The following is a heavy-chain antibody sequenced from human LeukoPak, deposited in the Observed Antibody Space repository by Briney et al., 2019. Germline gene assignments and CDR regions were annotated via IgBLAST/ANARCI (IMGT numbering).Heavy chain of an antibody. D-gene: IGHD3-22*01. CDR2: FDPEDGET. CDR3: ATDLGYYDSSGYLIRD. Sequence: ASVKVSCKVSGYTLTELSMHWVRQAPGKGLECMGGFDPEDGETIYAQKFQGRVTMTEDTSTDTAYMELSSLRSEDTAVYYYATDLGYYDSSGYLIRDWGQGTLVTVSS. J-gene: IGHJ4*02. V-gene: IGHV1-24*01. CDR1: GYTLTELS.